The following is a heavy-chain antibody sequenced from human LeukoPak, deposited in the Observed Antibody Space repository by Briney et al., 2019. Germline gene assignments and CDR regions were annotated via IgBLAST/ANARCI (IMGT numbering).Heavy chain of an antibody. CDR1: GYTFTSYG. Sequence: ASVKVSCKASGYTFTSYGISWVRQATGQGLEWMGWKNPNSGNTGYAQKFQGRVTMTRNTSISTAYMELSSLRSEDTAVYYCARGRYTSILWNWFDPWGQGTLVTVSS. CDR3: ARGRYTSILWNWFDP. D-gene: IGHD2-21*01. V-gene: IGHV1-8*02. CDR2: KNPNSGNT. J-gene: IGHJ5*02.